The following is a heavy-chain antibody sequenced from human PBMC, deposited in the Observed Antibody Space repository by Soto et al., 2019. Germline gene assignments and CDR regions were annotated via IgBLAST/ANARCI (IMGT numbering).Heavy chain of an antibody. CDR3: ARFVPRERATIAPYYYYYGMDV. Sequence: SVKVSCKASGGTFISYAISWVRQAPGQGLEWMGGIIPIFGTAHYAQKFQGRVTITADKSTSTAYMELRSLISEETAVYHCARFVPRERATIAPYYYYYGMDVWGQGTTVTVSS. D-gene: IGHD2-2*01. V-gene: IGHV1-69*06. CDR2: IIPIFGTA. CDR1: GGTFISYA. J-gene: IGHJ6*02.